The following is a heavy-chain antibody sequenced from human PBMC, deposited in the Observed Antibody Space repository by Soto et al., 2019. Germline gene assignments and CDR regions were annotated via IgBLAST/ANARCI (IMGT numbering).Heavy chain of an antibody. D-gene: IGHD5-12*01. CDR3: ATAYRGYEAEALDV. J-gene: IGHJ3*01. CDR2: IVPIFGTT. V-gene: IGHV1-69*06. CDR1: GGTFSSLS. Sequence: QVQLVQSGAEVKRPGSSVNVSCKPSGGTFSSLSITWVRQAPGQGLQWVGAIVPIFGTTNYAQKFQDRVASSADKSTTTAYMELSSLRSEDTAVYYCATAYRGYEAEALDVWGQGTKVTVSS.